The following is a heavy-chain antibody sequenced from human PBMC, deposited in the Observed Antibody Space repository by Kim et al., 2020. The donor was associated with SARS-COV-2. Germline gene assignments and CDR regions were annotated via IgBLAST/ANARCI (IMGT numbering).Heavy chain of an antibody. D-gene: IGHD3-3*01. CDR3: ARDRSEITIFGVVRYGMDV. V-gene: IGHV3-21*01. CDR1: GFTFSSYS. J-gene: IGHJ6*02. CDR2: ISSSSSYI. Sequence: GGSLRLSCAISGFTFSSYSMNWVRQAPGKGLEWVSSISSSSSYIYYADSVKGRFTISRDNAKNSLYLQMNSLRAEDTAVYYCARDRSEITIFGVVRYGMDVWGQGTTVTVSS.